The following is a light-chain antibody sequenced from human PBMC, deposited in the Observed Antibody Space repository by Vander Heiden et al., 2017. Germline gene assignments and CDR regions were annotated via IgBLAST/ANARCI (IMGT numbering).Light chain of an antibody. V-gene: IGKV1-39*01. CDR2: AAS. Sequence: DSQMTQSPSSLSASVGDRVTITCRASQSITTYLNWYQQKPGKAPKVLIYAASNLQSGVPLRFSGSGSGTDFTLSISSLQPEDFATYFCQQSFSTPITFGQGTRLEIK. CDR1: QSITTY. J-gene: IGKJ5*01. CDR3: QQSFSTPIT.